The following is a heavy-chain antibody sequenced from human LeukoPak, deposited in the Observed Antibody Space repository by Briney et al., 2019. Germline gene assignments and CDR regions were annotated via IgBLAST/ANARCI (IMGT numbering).Heavy chain of an antibody. CDR3: ARDVVGDSSGYYDY. D-gene: IGHD3-22*01. Sequence: SVKVSCKASGGTFSSYAISWVRQAPGQGLEWMGGIIPIFGTANYAQKFQGRVTITADESTSAAYMELSSLRSEDTAVYYCARDVVGDSSGYYDYWGQGTLVTVSS. J-gene: IGHJ4*02. V-gene: IGHV1-69*01. CDR2: IIPIFGTA. CDR1: GGTFSSYA.